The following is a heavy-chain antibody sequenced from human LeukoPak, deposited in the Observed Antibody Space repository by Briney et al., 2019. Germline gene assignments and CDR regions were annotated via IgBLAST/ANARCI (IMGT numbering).Heavy chain of an antibody. D-gene: IGHD3-3*01. J-gene: IGHJ5*02. Sequence: GASVKVSCKASGYTFTSYYMHWVRQAPGRGLEWMGIINPSGGSTSYAQKFQGRVTMTRDTSTSTVYMELSSLRSEDTAVYYCARGPPSLYYDFWSGYSSVIDPWGQGTLVTVSS. CDR3: ARGPPSLYYDFWSGYSSVIDP. CDR2: INPSGGST. CDR1: GYTFTSYY. V-gene: IGHV1-46*01.